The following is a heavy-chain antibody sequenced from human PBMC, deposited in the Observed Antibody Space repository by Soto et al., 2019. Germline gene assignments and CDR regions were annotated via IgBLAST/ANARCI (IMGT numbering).Heavy chain of an antibody. CDR3: ASVGPFGAVAGQSNWFAP. CDR1: GGSISSGGYY. D-gene: IGHD6-19*01. CDR2: IYYSGST. V-gene: IGHV4-31*03. Sequence: SETLSLTCTVSGGSISSGGYYWSWIRQHPGKGLEWIGYIYYSGSTYYNPSLKSRVTISVDTSKNQFSLKLSSVTAADTAVYYFASVGPFGAVAGQSNWFAPRARGNRDTVS. J-gene: IGHJ5*02.